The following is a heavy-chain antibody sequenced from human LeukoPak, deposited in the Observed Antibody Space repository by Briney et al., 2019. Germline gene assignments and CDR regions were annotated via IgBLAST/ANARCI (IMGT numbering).Heavy chain of an antibody. Sequence: PSETLSLTCTVSGDSISSYYWSWIRQPPGKGLEWIGYIYYSGSTNYNPSLKSRVTISVDTSKNQFSLKLSSVTAADTAVYYCARNTYYYDSSGYPDYWGQGTLVTVSS. V-gene: IGHV4-59*01. J-gene: IGHJ4*02. CDR3: ARNTYYYDSSGYPDY. CDR1: GDSISSYY. CDR2: IYYSGST. D-gene: IGHD3-22*01.